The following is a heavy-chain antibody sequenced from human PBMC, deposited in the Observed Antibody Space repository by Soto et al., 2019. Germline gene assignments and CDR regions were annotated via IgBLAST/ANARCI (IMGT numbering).Heavy chain of an antibody. J-gene: IGHJ6*03. D-gene: IGHD2-15*01. Sequence: GGSLRLSCAASGFTFSSYAMSWVRQAPGKGLEWVSAISGSGGSTYYADSVKGRFTISRDNSKNTLYLQMNSLRAEDTAVYYCAKAPRESEVVVAAIYILAYYMDVWGKGTTVTVSS. V-gene: IGHV3-23*01. CDR2: ISGSGGST. CDR1: GFTFSSYA. CDR3: AKAPRESEVVVAAIYILAYYMDV.